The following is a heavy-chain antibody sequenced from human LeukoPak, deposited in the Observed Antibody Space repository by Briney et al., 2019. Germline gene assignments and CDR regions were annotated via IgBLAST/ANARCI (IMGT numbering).Heavy chain of an antibody. CDR1: GGTFSSYA. CDR3: ATTRGIAAAVDY. J-gene: IGHJ4*02. V-gene: IGHV1-69*06. Sequence: SVKVSCKASGGTFSSYAISWVRQAPGQGLEWMGGIIPIFGTANYAQKFQGRVTMTEDTSTDTAYMELSSLRSEDTVVHYCATTRGIAAAVDYWGQGTLVTVSS. CDR2: IIPIFGTA. D-gene: IGHD6-13*01.